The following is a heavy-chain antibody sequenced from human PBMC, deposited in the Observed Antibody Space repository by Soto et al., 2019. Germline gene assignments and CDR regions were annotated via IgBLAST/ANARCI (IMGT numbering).Heavy chain of an antibody. Sequence: ASVKVSCKASGYTFTSYAMHWVRQAPGQRLEWMGWINAGNGNTKYSQKFQGRVTITRDTSASTAYMELSSLRSEDTAVYYCARVRPYSRYPLAFDIWGQGTMVTVSS. V-gene: IGHV1-3*01. CDR1: GYTFTSYA. CDR2: INAGNGNT. J-gene: IGHJ3*02. D-gene: IGHD6-13*01. CDR3: ARVRPYSRYPLAFDI.